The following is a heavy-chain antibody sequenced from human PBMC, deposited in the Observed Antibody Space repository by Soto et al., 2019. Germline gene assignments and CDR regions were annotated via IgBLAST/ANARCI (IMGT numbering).Heavy chain of an antibody. CDR3: AREYYYDSSGSYYYYYGMDV. Sequence: SLRLSCAASGFTFSSYGMHWVRQAPGKGLEWVAVIWYDGSNKYYADSVKGRFTISRDNSKNTLYLQMNSLRAEDTAVYYCAREYYYDSSGSYYYYYGMDVWGQGTTVTVSS. CDR2: IWYDGSNK. J-gene: IGHJ6*02. V-gene: IGHV3-33*01. D-gene: IGHD3-22*01. CDR1: GFTFSSYG.